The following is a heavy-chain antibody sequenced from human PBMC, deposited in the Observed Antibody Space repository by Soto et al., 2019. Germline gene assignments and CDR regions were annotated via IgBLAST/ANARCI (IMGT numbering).Heavy chain of an antibody. CDR1: GFTFSRYW. J-gene: IGHJ3*02. D-gene: IGHD5-18*01. Sequence: PGGSLRLSCAASGFTFSRYWMNWVRQAPGKGLEWVANIKQDGTEKNYVDSVKGRFTISRDNARKSIYLQMDSLRAEDTAVYFCARGDTPMITGMDSFDIWGQGTMVTVSS. V-gene: IGHV3-7*01. CDR2: IKQDGTEK. CDR3: ARGDTPMITGMDSFDI.